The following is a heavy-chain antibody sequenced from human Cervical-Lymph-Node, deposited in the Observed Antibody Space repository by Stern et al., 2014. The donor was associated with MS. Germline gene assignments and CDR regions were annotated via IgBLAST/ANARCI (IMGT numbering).Heavy chain of an antibody. Sequence: QITLKESGPKLVKPTQTLTLTCTFSGFSFNTSEVSVGWIRQPPGKALEWLVSSYWDEDNRDSPSLKSRLTLTKDTSTNQVVLTMTNMDPVDTATYYCAHSDYSKWYFDYWGQGTLVTVSS. CDR3: AHSDYSKWYFDY. CDR2: SYWDEDN. V-gene: IGHV2-5*02. D-gene: IGHD4-11*01. CDR1: GFSFNTSEVS. J-gene: IGHJ4*02.